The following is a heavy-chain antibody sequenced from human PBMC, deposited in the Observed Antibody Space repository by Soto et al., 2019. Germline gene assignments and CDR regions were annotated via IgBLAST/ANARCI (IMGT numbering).Heavy chain of an antibody. V-gene: IGHV3-23*01. CDR1: GFTFSNHV. CDR2: INSRGDNT. J-gene: IGHJ4*02. CDR3: GNGLENHYNYDY. D-gene: IGHD3-16*01. Sequence: EVQLLESGGGLVQPGGSLRLSCAASGFTFSNHVMSWVRQAPGQGPEWVSSINSRGDNTYYAGSVRGRFTISRDNSKSTRYLQMNSLRAEDTAVYYCGNGLENHYNYDYWGQGTLVTVSS.